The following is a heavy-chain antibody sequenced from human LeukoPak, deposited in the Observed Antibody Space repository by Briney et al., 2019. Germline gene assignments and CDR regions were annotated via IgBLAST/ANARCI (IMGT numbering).Heavy chain of an antibody. V-gene: IGHV4-34*01. CDR3: ARRSALSLRFLEWLLPYYFDY. Sequence: SETLSLTCAVYGGSFSGYYWSWIRQPPGKGLEWIGNINHSGSTNYNPSLKGRVTISVDTSKNQFSLKLSSVTAADTAVYYCARRSALSLRFLEWLLPYYFDYWGQGTLVTVSS. J-gene: IGHJ4*02. CDR2: INHSGST. D-gene: IGHD3-3*01. CDR1: GGSFSGYY.